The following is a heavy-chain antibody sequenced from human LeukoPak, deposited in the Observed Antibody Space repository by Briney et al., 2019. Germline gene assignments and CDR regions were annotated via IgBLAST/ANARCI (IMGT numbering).Heavy chain of an antibody. CDR3: ARVTTVVTPHDAFDI. Sequence: GGSLRLSCAASGFTFSSYWMSWVRQAPGKGLEWVANIKQDGSEKYYVDSVKGRFTISRDNAKNSLYLQMNSLRAEDTAVYYCARVTTVVTPHDAFDIWGQGTMVTVSS. V-gene: IGHV3-7*04. J-gene: IGHJ3*02. CDR2: IKQDGSEK. CDR1: GFTFSSYW. D-gene: IGHD4-23*01.